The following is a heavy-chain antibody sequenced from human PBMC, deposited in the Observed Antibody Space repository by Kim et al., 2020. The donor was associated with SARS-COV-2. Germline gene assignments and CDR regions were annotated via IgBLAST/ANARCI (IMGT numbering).Heavy chain of an antibody. J-gene: IGHJ3*02. D-gene: IGHD6-19*01. V-gene: IGHV3-30*02. Sequence: AGSMRGRFTISGDKSKNTLYLQMNGLRAEDTAEYYCAKGRIAVAGPDALDIWGQGTMVTVSS. CDR3: AKGRIAVAGPDALDI.